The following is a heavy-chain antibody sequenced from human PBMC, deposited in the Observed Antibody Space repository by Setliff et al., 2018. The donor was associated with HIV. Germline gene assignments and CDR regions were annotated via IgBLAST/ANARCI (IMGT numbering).Heavy chain of an antibody. J-gene: IGHJ2*01. CDR2: IHYSGST. CDR1: SDSISSSSHY. D-gene: IGHD6-19*01. V-gene: IGHV4-39*01. CDR3: ARSIGWYGGFDYARYFDL. Sequence: SETLSLTCTVSSDSISSSSHYWGWIRQPPGKGLEWIGSIHYSGSTSYNPSLKSRVIISVDTSRNQFSLNLNSVTAADTALYYCARSIGWYGGFDYARYFDLWGRGTLVTVSS.